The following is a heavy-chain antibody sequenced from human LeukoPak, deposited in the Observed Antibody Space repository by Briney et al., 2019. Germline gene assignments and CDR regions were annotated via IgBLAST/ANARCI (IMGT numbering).Heavy chain of an antibody. D-gene: IGHD1/OR15-1a*01. CDR2: IKEDGTEE. CDR1: GFTFSSSW. J-gene: IGHJ4*02. V-gene: IGHV3-7*05. CDR3: TRWNNDWEFDY. Sequence: GGSLRLSCAASGFTFSSSWMTWVRQASGKGLEWVAHIKEDGTEEYYVDSVKGRFTISRDNAKNSLYLQMNSLRAEDTAVYYCTRWNNDWEFDYWGQGTLVSVSS.